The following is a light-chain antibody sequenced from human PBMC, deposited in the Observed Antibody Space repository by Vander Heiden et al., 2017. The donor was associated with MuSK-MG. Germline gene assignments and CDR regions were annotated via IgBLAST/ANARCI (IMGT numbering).Light chain of an antibody. Sequence: QFALTQPASVPGPPGQSTTISCTGTTSDVGSYNLVSWYQQHPGKAPKLMIYEGSKRPSGVSNRFSGSKSGNTASLTISGLQAEDEADYYCCSYAGSSTFYVFGTGTKVTAL. J-gene: IGLJ1*01. V-gene: IGLV2-23*01. CDR1: TSDVGSYNL. CDR3: CSYAGSSTFYV. CDR2: EGS.